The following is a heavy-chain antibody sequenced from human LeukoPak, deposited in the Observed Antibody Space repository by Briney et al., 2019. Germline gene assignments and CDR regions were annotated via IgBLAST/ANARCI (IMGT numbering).Heavy chain of an antibody. CDR1: GGSISGYY. CDR2: IYYSGST. CDR3: ARVSVVRGYFDY. J-gene: IGHJ4*02. Sequence: SETLSLTCTVSGGSISGYYWSWIRQPPGKGLEWIGYIYYSGSTNYNPSLKSRVTISVDTSKNQFSLKLSSVTAADTAVYYCARVSVVRGYFDYWGQGTLVTVSS. D-gene: IGHD3-10*01. V-gene: IGHV4-59*01.